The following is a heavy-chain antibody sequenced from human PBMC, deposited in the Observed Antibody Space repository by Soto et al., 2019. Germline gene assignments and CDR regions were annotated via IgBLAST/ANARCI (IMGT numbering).Heavy chain of an antibody. CDR2: ISPDGGST. D-gene: IGHD3-10*01. V-gene: IGHV1-46*01. Sequence: QVQLVQSGAEVKKPGASVKVSCKASGFDFTDHYIHWVRQAPGQGLEWMGIISPDGGSTRYSQKFQARIHRTRDTSTSTVYMELSSLRSEDTAIYYCARAPRGGVIIVITWAQIDYWGQGTLVTVSS. CDR1: GFDFTDHY. J-gene: IGHJ4*02. CDR3: ARAPRGGVIIVITWAQIDY.